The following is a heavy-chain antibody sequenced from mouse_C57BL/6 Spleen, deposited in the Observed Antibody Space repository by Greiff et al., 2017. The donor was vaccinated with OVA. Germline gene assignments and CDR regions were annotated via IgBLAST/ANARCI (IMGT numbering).Heavy chain of an antibody. D-gene: IGHD4-1*01. CDR2: INPSNGGT. CDR3: ARENWGGDYIDY. J-gene: IGHJ2*01. V-gene: IGHV1-53*01. Sequence: QVQLQQPGTELVKPGASVKLSCKASGYTFTSYWMHWVKQRPGQGLEWIGNINPSNGGTNYNEKFKSKATLTVDKSSSTAYMQLSSLTSEDSAVYFCARENWGGDYIDYWGQGTTLTVSS. CDR1: GYTFTSYW.